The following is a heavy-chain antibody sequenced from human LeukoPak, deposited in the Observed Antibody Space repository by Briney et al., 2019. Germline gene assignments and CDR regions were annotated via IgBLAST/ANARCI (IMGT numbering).Heavy chain of an antibody. Sequence: PSQTLSLTCTVSGGSISDAAYYWSWIRQHPGEGLEWIGYVFYSGSTSYNPSLKSRVTISVDTSKNQFSLKLTSVTAADTAVYYCARETPGSTAVNDGIDYWGQGTLVTVSS. CDR1: GGSISDAAYY. D-gene: IGHD1-1*01. CDR2: VFYSGST. J-gene: IGHJ4*02. V-gene: IGHV4-31*03. CDR3: ARETPGSTAVNDGIDY.